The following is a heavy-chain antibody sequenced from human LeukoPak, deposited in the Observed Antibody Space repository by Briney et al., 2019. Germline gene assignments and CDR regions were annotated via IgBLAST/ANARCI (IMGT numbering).Heavy chain of an antibody. V-gene: IGHV4-38-2*01. CDR3: ASLYGSGSYYNVPPYFDY. Sequence: PSETLSLTCAVSGYYISSGYYWGWIRQRPGKGLEWIGSIYPSGSTYYNPSLKSRVTLSVDTSNNQFSLKLSSVTAAATAVYYCASLYGSGSYYNVPPYFDYWGQGTLATVSS. J-gene: IGHJ4*02. CDR2: IYPSGST. D-gene: IGHD3-10*01. CDR1: GYYISSGYY.